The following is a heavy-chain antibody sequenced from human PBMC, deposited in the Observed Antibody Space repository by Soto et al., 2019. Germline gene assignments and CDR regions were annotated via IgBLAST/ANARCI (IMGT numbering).Heavy chain of an antibody. CDR3: AGAARGGEYWYFDL. CDR1: GFTFSSYG. Sequence: EVQLLESGGGLVQPGGSLRLSCAASGFTFSSYGMNWVRQAPGKGLEWVSTTSSSGGSTYYADSVKGRFTISRDNSKNTLYLQINSLRGADTAVYYCAGAARGGEYWYFDLWGRGNLVTVSS. D-gene: IGHD3-10*01. CDR2: TSSSGGST. J-gene: IGHJ2*01. V-gene: IGHV3-23*01.